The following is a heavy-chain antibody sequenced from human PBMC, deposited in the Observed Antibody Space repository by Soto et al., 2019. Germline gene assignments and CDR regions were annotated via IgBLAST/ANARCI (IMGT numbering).Heavy chain of an antibody. V-gene: IGHV5-10-1*01. CDR1: GYSFTSYW. Sequence: ESLKISCKGSGYSFTSYWISWVRQMPGKGLEWMGRIDPSDSYTNYSPSFQGHVTISADKSISTAYLQWSSLKASDTAMYYCARQWGALTTRGPWGQGTLVTVSS. D-gene: IGHD4-4*01. J-gene: IGHJ5*02. CDR2: IDPSDSYT. CDR3: ARQWGALTTRGP.